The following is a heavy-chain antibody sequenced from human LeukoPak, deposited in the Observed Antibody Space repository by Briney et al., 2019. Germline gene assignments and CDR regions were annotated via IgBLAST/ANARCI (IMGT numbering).Heavy chain of an antibody. Sequence: GGSLRLSCAASGFIFSSYSMNWVRQAPGKGLERVSSISSSSSYIYYADSVKGRFTISRDNAKNSLYLQMNSRRAEDTAVYYCARVREYSGSYAYWGQRTLVTVSS. CDR1: GFIFSSYS. D-gene: IGHD1-26*01. V-gene: IGHV3-21*01. J-gene: IGHJ4*02. CDR2: ISSSSSYI. CDR3: ARVREYSGSYAY.